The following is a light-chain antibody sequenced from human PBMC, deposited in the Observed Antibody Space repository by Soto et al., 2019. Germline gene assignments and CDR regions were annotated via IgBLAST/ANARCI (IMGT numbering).Light chain of an antibody. CDR1: QSGSRY. V-gene: IGKV3-11*01. Sequence: EIGLTQSPATLSLSPGDRATLSCRASQSGSRYLAWYQQKPGQAPRLLIHDTSTRATGVPDTFSRSGSGTEFTLTISSLEPEDSAMYYCQQRFSWPPTFGGGTHVEIK. CDR2: DTS. CDR3: QQRFSWPPT. J-gene: IGKJ4*01.